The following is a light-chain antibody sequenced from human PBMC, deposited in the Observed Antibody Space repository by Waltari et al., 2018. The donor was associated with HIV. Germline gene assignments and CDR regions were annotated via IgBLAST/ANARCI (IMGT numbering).Light chain of an antibody. V-gene: IGLV6-57*01. CDR3: QSYDGTNWV. CDR1: SGSIGSAY. J-gene: IGLJ3*02. CDR2: ADY. Sequence: NFVLTQPHSVSASPGKTVIIPCTRSSGSIGSAYVQWYQQRPGSSPSTVIYADYQRPSGVPDRFSGSVDSSSNSASLTIAGLRSDDEADYYCQSYDGTNWVFGGGTKLTVL.